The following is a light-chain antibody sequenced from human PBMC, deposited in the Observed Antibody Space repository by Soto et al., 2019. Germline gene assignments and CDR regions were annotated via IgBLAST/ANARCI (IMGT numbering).Light chain of an antibody. CDR1: ESVKSN. V-gene: IGKV3-15*01. Sequence: EIVMTQSPASLSVSPGERATLSCRASESVKSNVAWYQHMPGQAPRLLIYAAFMRATGIPARFSGRESGTDFTLTINSLQSEDFAVYYCQQYNDWPGTFGQGTEVEIK. CDR3: QQYNDWPGT. CDR2: AAF. J-gene: IGKJ1*01.